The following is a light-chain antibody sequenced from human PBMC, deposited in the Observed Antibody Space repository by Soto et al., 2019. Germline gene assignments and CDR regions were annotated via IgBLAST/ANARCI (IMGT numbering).Light chain of an antibody. J-gene: IGKJ2*01. CDR1: QTIGSSY. V-gene: IGKV3-20*01. CDR2: DAS. CDR3: QQYGNSPQT. Sequence: ETVLTQSPGTLSLSPGERATLSCRASQTIGSSYLAWYQQKPGQAPRLLIYDASSRATGIPDRFSGSGSGTDFALTISRLEPEDVAVYYCQQYGNSPQTFGQGTKLEIK.